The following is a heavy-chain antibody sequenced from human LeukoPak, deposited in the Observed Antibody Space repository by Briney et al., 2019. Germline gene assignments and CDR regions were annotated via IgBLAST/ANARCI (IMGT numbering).Heavy chain of an antibody. V-gene: IGHV3-33*08. CDR1: GFTFSSYS. J-gene: IGHJ3*02. CDR2: IYYDGNNK. CDR3: ARDSKRFGHRGAFDI. D-gene: IGHD3-10*01. Sequence: GGSLRLSCAASGFTFSSYSMNWVRQAPGKGLEWVAIIYYDGNNKYNADSVKGRFTISRDNSKNMLFLQLNSLRAEDTAVYYCARDSKRFGHRGAFDIWGQGTMVTVSS.